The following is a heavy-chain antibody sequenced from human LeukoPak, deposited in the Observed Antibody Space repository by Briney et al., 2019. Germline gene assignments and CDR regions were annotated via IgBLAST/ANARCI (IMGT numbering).Heavy chain of an antibody. J-gene: IGHJ4*02. V-gene: IGHV4-34*01. CDR2: TNYSGST. Sequence: TPSETLSLTCAVYGETFSGFYWNWIRQPPGKGLEWIGETNYSGSTNYNPSLKSRVTISVDTSKNQFSLNLNSVTAADTAVYYCARISTVTHQFDYWGQGMLVTVSS. CDR1: GETFSGFY. D-gene: IGHD4-17*01. CDR3: ARISTVTHQFDY.